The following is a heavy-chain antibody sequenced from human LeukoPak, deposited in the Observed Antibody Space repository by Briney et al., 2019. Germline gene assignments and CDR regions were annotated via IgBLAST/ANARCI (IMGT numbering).Heavy chain of an antibody. CDR2: ISSSSSYI. D-gene: IGHD2-15*01. V-gene: IGHV3-21*01. CDR1: GFTFSSYA. Sequence: GESLRLSCAASGFTFSSYAMNWVRQAPGKGLEWVSSISSSSSYIYYADSVKGRFTISRDNAKNSLYLQMNSLRAEDTAVYYCASLTGYCSGGSCYSGGRWGQGTLVTVSS. J-gene: IGHJ4*02. CDR3: ASLTGYCSGGSCYSGGR.